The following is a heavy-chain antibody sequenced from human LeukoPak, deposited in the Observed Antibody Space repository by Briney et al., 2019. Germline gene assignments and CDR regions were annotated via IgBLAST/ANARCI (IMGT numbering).Heavy chain of an antibody. V-gene: IGHV3-23*01. CDR3: AKAPPRRYCSGGSCYLLYFDY. D-gene: IGHD2-15*01. Sequence: PGGPLRLSCAASGFTFSSHAMSGVRQAPGKGLEGVSAISGRGGSTYYADSVKGRFTISRDNSTNTLYLQMNRLRAEDTAVYYCAKAPPRRYCSGGSCYLLYFDYWGQGTLVTVSS. J-gene: IGHJ4*02. CDR2: ISGRGGST. CDR1: GFTFSSHA.